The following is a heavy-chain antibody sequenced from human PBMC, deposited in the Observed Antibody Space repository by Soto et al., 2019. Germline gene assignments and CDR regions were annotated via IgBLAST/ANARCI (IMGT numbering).Heavy chain of an antibody. J-gene: IGHJ4*02. Sequence: LXLSCAASAFIFSNALMSWVRQAPGKGLEWVGRIKSKADGGTTNYAAPVKGRFNISRDGSKNTLYLQMNGLKTEDTAVYYCTTGWSSKDYWGQGTLVTVSS. D-gene: IGHD3-3*01. CDR2: IKSKADGGTT. V-gene: IGHV3-15*01. CDR1: AFIFSNAL. CDR3: TTGWSSKDY.